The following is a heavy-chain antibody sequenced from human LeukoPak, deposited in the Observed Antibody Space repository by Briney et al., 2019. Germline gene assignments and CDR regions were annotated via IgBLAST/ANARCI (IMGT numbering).Heavy chain of an antibody. CDR1: GFTFSSYA. D-gene: IGHD3-22*01. CDR3: AKDPYYGSSGLAYFDY. Sequence: GGSLRLSCAASGFTFSSYAMHWVRQAPGKGLEWVSAISGSGDSTYYADSVKGRFTISRDNSKNTLYLQMNSLRAEDTAVYYCAKDPYYGSSGLAYFDYWGQGTLVTVSS. J-gene: IGHJ4*02. V-gene: IGHV3-23*01. CDR2: ISGSGDST.